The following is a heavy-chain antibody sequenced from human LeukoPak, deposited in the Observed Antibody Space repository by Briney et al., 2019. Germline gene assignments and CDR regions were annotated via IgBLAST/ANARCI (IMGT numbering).Heavy chain of an antibody. Sequence: EGSLRLSCAASGFTFSTYNMNWVRQAPGKGLEWVSSISSSSNYIYYADSVKGRFTISRDNAKNSLYLQMNSLRAEGTDVYYCARDVGASAPDAFDIWGQGTMVTVSS. CDR2: ISSSSNYI. CDR3: ARDVGASAPDAFDI. CDR1: GFTFSTYN. D-gene: IGHD1-26*01. V-gene: IGHV3-21*01. J-gene: IGHJ3*02.